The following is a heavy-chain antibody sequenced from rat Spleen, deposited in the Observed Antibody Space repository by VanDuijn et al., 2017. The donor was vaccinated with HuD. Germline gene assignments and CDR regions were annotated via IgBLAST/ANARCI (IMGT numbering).Heavy chain of an antibody. V-gene: IGHV2-43*01. D-gene: IGHD1-1*01. CDR1: GFPLTSFH. CDR3: ARAPSGDYFDY. Sequence: QVQLRESGPGLVQPSQTLSLACTVSGFPLTSFHVHWVRQPSGKGLEWVGVIWTDGSTEYNSTLTSRLSISRDTSKSQIFLKMNSLQTEDTATYYCARAPSGDYFDYWGQGVMVTVSS. J-gene: IGHJ2*01. CDR2: IWTDGST.